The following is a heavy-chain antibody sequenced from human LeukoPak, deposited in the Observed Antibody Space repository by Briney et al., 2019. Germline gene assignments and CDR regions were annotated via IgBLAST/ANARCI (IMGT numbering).Heavy chain of an antibody. V-gene: IGHV3-23*01. CDR2: ISGNGHQT. CDR3: AKDANYYDSSGYLIPFDY. CDR1: GFTFIRFA. J-gene: IGHJ4*02. Sequence: GGSRRLSCSASGFTFIRFAMTWVRQLPGRGLEWVSSISGNGHQTYYADSVKGRFSVSRDNSKNILYLQMDSLRADDSALYYCAKDANYYDSSGYLIPFDYWGQGTLVTVSS. D-gene: IGHD3-22*01.